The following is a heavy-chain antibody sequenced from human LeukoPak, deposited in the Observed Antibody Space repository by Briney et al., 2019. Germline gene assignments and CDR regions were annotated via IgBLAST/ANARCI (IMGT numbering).Heavy chain of an antibody. Sequence: PSETLSLTCAVSGGSISSSNYWSWVRQPPGQGLEWIGEIYHSGSTHYNPSLKSRVAISVDKSKNHFSLKLSSVTAADTAVYYCARQYCTNGVCYPYYYYYMDVWGKGTTVTVSS. J-gene: IGHJ6*03. CDR3: ARQYCTNGVCYPYYYYYMDV. CDR1: GGSISSSNY. CDR2: IYHSGST. V-gene: IGHV4-4*02. D-gene: IGHD2-8*01.